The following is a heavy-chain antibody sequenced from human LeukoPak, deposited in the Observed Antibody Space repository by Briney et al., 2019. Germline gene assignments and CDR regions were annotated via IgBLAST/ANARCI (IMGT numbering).Heavy chain of an antibody. Sequence: GASLRLSGAASGFTFSSYAMSWVRQAPGKGLEWVSTISGSGDTTYYADSVKGRFTISRDNSKNTLYLQMNSLRVEDTAVYYCAKSKGSSSGAFDIWGQGTMVTVSS. D-gene: IGHD2-2*01. CDR1: GFTFSSYA. J-gene: IGHJ3*02. V-gene: IGHV3-23*01. CDR3: AKSKGSSSGAFDI. CDR2: ISGSGDTT.